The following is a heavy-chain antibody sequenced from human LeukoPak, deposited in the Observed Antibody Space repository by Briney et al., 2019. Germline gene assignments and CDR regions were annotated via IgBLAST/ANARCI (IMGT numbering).Heavy chain of an antibody. Sequence: GRSLRLSCAASGFTFSSYAMHWVRQAPGKGLEWVAVISYDGSNKYYADSVKGRFTISRDNSKNTLYLQMNSLRAEDTAVYYCARAGYCSSTSCSRAYYYYYMDVWGKGTTVTVSS. CDR3: ARAGYCSSTSCSRAYYYYYMDV. D-gene: IGHD2-2*01. J-gene: IGHJ6*03. CDR1: GFTFSSYA. V-gene: IGHV3-30*01. CDR2: ISYDGSNK.